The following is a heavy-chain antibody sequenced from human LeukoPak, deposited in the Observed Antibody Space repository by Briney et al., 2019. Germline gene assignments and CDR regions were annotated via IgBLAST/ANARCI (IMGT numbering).Heavy chain of an antibody. CDR1: GFTFSDYY. V-gene: IGHV3-11*01. CDR2: ISSSGSTI. CDR3: AKVRDIYCSGGTCFYFDY. D-gene: IGHD2-15*01. Sequence: GGSLRLSCAASGFTFSDYYMSWIRQAPGKGLEWVSYISSSGSTIYYADSVKGRFTISRDNAKNSLYLQMNSLRAEDTAVYYCAKVRDIYCSGGTCFYFDYWGQGTLVTVSS. J-gene: IGHJ4*02.